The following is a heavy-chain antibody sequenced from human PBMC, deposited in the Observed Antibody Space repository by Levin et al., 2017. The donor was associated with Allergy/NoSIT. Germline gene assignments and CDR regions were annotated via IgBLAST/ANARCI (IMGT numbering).Heavy chain of an antibody. V-gene: IGHV3-66*02. Sequence: GESLKISCAASGFTVSSNYMSWVRQAPGKGLEWVSVIYSGGSTYYADSVKGRFTISRDNSKNTLYLQMNSLRAEDTAVYYCARDRITMVRGVIITSYFDYWGQGTLVTVSS. CDR3: ARDRITMVRGVIITSYFDY. CDR2: IYSGGST. J-gene: IGHJ4*02. CDR1: GFTVSSNY. D-gene: IGHD3-10*01.